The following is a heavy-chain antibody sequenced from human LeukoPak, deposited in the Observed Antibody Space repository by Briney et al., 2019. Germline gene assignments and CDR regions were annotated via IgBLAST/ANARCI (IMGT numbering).Heavy chain of an antibody. V-gene: IGHV4-34*01. CDR3: AGRASSHDSSGYYRDY. J-gene: IGHJ4*02. CDR2: INHSGST. CDR1: GGSFSGYY. D-gene: IGHD3-22*01. Sequence: PSETLSLTCAVYGGSFSGYYWSWIRQPPGKGLEWIGEINHSGSTNYNPSLKSRVTISVDTSKNQFSLKLSSVTTADTAVYYCAGRASSHDSSGYYRDYWGQGTLVTVSS.